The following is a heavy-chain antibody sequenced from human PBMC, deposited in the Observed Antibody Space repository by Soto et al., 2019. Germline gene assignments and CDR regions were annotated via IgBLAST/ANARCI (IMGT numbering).Heavy chain of an antibody. J-gene: IGHJ4*02. D-gene: IGHD2-15*01. CDR3: ATSHCSGGSCYRDY. CDR2: ISGSGGST. V-gene: IGHV3-23*01. CDR1: GFTFSSYA. Sequence: EVQLLESGGGLVQPGGSLRLSCAASGFTFSSYAMSWVRQAPGKGLEWVSAISGSGGSTYYADSVKGRFTISRDNSKNTLYLQMNSLRAEDTAVYYCATSHCSGGSCYRDYWGQGTLGTVSS.